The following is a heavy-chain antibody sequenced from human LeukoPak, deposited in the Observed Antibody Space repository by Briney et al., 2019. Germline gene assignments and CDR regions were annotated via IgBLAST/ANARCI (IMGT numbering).Heavy chain of an antibody. CDR2: INHSGNT. D-gene: IGHD3-10*01. J-gene: IGHJ5*02. V-gene: IGHV4-34*01. CDR1: GGSFSGYY. Sequence: SETLSLTCAVYGGSFSGYYWSWIRLSPGKGLEWIGEINHSGNTNYNPSLKSRVTISVDTSKNQFSLKLSSVTAADTAIYYCARDRMGRGVIIRVGNWFDPWGQGTLVTVSS. CDR3: ARDRMGRGVIIRVGNWFDP.